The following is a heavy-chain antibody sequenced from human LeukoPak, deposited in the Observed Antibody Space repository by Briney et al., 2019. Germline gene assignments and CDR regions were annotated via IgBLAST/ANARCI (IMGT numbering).Heavy chain of an antibody. Sequence: PSETLSLTCTVSGGSISSGSYYWSWIRQPAGKGLEWIGRIYTSGSTNYNPSLKSRVTISVDTSKNQFSLKLSSVTAADTAVYYCARDLGYCSSTSCYTPNWFDPWGQGTLVTVSS. D-gene: IGHD2-2*02. CDR2: IYTSGST. CDR3: ARDLGYCSSTSCYTPNWFDP. V-gene: IGHV4-61*02. CDR1: GGSISSGSYY. J-gene: IGHJ5*02.